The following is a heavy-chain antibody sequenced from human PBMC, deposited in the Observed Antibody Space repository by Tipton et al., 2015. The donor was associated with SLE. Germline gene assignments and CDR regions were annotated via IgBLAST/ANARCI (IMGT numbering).Heavy chain of an antibody. D-gene: IGHD1/OR15-1a*01. J-gene: IGHJ4*02. CDR3: AKFEKTTDFYLDS. CDR1: GFTFSSYA. CDR2: ISGGGGST. V-gene: IGHV3-23*01. Sequence: GSLRLSCATSGFTFSSYALSWVRRAPGKGLVWVSAISGGGGSTYYADFVKGRFSISIDKSKKTLFLQMNSLRVDDTATYYCAKFEKTTDFYLDSWGQGTLVSVSS.